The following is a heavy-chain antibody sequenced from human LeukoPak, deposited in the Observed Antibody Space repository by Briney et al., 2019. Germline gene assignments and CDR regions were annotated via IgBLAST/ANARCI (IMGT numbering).Heavy chain of an antibody. CDR1: GGSFSGYY. D-gene: IGHD5-18*01. CDR2: INHSGST. CDR3: ARRSIGIQLWSKRGPFDY. V-gene: IGHV4-34*01. Sequence: SETLSLTCAVYGGSFSGYYWSWIRQPPGKGLEWIGEINHSGSTNHNPSLKSRVTISVDTSKNQFSLKLSSVTAADTAVYYCARRSIGIQLWSKRGPFDYWGQGTLVTVSS. J-gene: IGHJ4*02.